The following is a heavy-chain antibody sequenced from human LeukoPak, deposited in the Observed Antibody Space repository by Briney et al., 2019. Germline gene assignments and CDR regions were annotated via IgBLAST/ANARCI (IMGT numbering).Heavy chain of an antibody. Sequence: GGSQRLSCAASGFTFSTHSMSWVRQAPGKGLEWVSSISSDSSHIYFADSMKGRFTISRDNAKNSLFLQMNNLRAEGTAVYYCARDFRTQLDGYSPPYHFDFWGQGALVTVSS. J-gene: IGHJ4*02. CDR3: ARDFRTQLDGYSPPYHFDF. D-gene: IGHD5-24*01. CDR1: GFTFSTHS. V-gene: IGHV3-21*01. CDR2: ISSDSSHI.